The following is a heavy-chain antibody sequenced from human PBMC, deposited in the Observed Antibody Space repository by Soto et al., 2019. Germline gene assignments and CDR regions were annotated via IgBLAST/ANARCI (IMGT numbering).Heavy chain of an antibody. V-gene: IGHV3-23*01. D-gene: IGHD5-12*01. J-gene: IGHJ6*02. CDR2: ISGSGGST. CDR1: GFTFSSYA. CDR3: AKSMYGYADYYYGMDV. Sequence: GGSLRLSCAASGFTFSSYAMSWVRQAPGKGLEWVSAISGSGGSTYYADSVKGRFTISRDNSKNTLYLQMNSLRAEDTAVYYCAKSMYGYADYYYGMDVWGQGTTVTVSS.